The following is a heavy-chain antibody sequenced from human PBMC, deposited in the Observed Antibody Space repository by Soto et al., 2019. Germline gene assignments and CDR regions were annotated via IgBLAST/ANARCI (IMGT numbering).Heavy chain of an antibody. CDR1: GFTFSSYA. Sequence: EVQLLESGGGLVQPGGSLRLSCAASGFTFSSYAMSWVRQAPGKGLEWVSAISGSGGSIYYADSVKGRFTISRDNSKNTLYLQMNSLRAEDTPVYYCATSSLFSVAGELDYCGQGTLVIVSS. J-gene: IGHJ4*02. D-gene: IGHD6-19*01. CDR3: ATSSLFSVAGELDY. CDR2: ISGSGGSI. V-gene: IGHV3-23*01.